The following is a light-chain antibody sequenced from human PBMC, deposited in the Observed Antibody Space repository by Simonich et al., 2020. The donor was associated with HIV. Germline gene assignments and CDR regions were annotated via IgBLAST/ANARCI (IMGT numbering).Light chain of an antibody. J-gene: IGLJ2*01. CDR1: SGSIASNY. Sequence: NFMLTQPHSVSESPGKTVTISCSRSSGSIASNYVQWYQQRPGSAPTTVIYEDNQRPSGVPERFSGSIDSSSNSAPLTISGLKTEDEADYYCQSYDSSNHVIFGGGTKLTVL. CDR2: EDN. V-gene: IGLV6-57*03. CDR3: QSYDSSNHVI.